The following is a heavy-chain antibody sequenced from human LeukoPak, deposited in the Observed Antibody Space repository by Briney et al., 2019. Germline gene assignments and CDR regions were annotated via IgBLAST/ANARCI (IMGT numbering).Heavy chain of an antibody. CDR3: ASVALRDYDILTSYYSRDY. CDR1: GFTFNIYS. D-gene: IGHD3-9*01. Sequence: HPGRSLRLYCAASGFTFNIYSMYWVRQAPGKGLEWVASMSSDASSEYYADSVKGRFTISRDNSKNTLYLQMNSLRAEDTAVYYCASVALRDYDILTSYYSRDYWGQGTLVTVSS. J-gene: IGHJ4*02. V-gene: IGHV3-30*04. CDR2: MSSDASSE.